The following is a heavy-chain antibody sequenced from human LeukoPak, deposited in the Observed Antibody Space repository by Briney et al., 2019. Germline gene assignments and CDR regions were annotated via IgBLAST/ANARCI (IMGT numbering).Heavy chain of an antibody. Sequence: PXEALSLTFAVYGGSFSCYYWSWIRRPPGKGVEGIGEINHSGSTNYNPSLKSRVTISVHTSKNQFSLKLSSVTAADTAVYYCARGRQQLAIDYWGQGTLVTVSS. CDR1: GGSFSCYY. CDR3: ARGRQQLAIDY. D-gene: IGHD6-13*01. J-gene: IGHJ4*02. V-gene: IGHV4-34*01. CDR2: INHSGST.